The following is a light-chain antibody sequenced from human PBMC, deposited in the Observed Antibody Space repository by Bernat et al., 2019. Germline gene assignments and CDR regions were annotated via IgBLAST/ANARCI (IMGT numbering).Light chain of an antibody. CDR3: ASWDSTIKGYV. CDR2: STN. Sequence: QSVLTQPPSVSATPGQRVTISCSGSSSNIGSDTVNWYHQVPGTAPKLLIYSTNRRPSGVPDRFSGSKSGTSASLAISGLQSEDDGDYYCASWDSTIKGYVFGTGTKIAVL. V-gene: IGLV1-44*01. CDR1: SSNIGSDT. J-gene: IGLJ1*01.